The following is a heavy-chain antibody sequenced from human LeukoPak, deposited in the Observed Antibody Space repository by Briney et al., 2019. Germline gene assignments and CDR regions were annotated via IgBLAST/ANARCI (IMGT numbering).Heavy chain of an antibody. CDR3: ARGPPYSVRYGTGYFDY. CDR1: GYIFTGYY. V-gene: IGHV1-2*02. D-gene: IGHD1-26*01. J-gene: IGHJ4*02. CDR2: INPNTGGT. Sequence: ASVKVSCKASGYIFTGYYVHWVRQAPGQGLEWMGWINPNTGGTNYALKFQGRVTMTRDTSISTPYMELSSLRSDDTAVYYCARGPPYSVRYGTGYFDYWGQGTLVTVSS.